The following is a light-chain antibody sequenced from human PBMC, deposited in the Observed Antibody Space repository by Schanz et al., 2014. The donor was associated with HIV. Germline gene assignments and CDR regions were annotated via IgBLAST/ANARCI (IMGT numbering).Light chain of an antibody. J-gene: IGKJ4*01. V-gene: IGKV3-15*01. CDR2: GAS. CDR1: QSVSSN. Sequence: EIVMTQSPATLSVSPGERATLSCRASQSVSSNLAWYQQKPGQAPRLVIYGASTRATGIPARFSGTGSGTDFTLTISRLEPEDFAVYFCQYFGNSGGTFGGGTKVEIK. CDR3: QYFGNSGGT.